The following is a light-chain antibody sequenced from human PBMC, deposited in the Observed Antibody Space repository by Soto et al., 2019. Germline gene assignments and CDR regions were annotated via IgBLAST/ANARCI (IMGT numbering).Light chain of an antibody. J-gene: IGKJ1*01. Sequence: EVVMTQSACILSGSPGERVTLSCRASQSVSSRLVWYQRKNGQAPRLLIYDASTRATGMPGRFSGSGYGTEFNLTISSLQSEDFAVYYCQQYNNWPWTFGQGTKVDIK. CDR1: QSVSSR. CDR2: DAS. CDR3: QQYNNWPWT. V-gene: IGKV3-15*01.